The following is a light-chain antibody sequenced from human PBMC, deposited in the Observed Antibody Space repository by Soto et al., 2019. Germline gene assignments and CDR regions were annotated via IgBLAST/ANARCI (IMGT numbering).Light chain of an antibody. J-gene: IGLJ2*01. CDR1: TSNVGRNA. CDR2: ATT. CDR3: AAWDDALNGPR. V-gene: IGLV1-44*01. Sequence: QSVLTQPPSASGAPGQTVTISCSGRTSNVGRNAVSWYQQVPGMAPKLLVFATTKPASGVPGRFSGSASGASAALAISGLQSEDEADYYCAAWDDALNGPRFGGGTKVTVL.